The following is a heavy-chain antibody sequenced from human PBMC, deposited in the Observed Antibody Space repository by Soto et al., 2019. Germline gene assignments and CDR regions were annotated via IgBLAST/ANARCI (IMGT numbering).Heavy chain of an antibody. D-gene: IGHD3-9*01. Sequence: GSLRLSCAASGFTFSSYSMNWVRQAPGKGLEWVSSISSSSSYIYYADSVKGRFTISRDNAKNSLYLQMNSLRAEDTAVYYCARDGGYDILTGYFCYNYYYYGMDVWGQGTTVTVSS. V-gene: IGHV3-21*01. CDR2: ISSSSSYI. J-gene: IGHJ6*02. CDR1: GFTFSSYS. CDR3: ARDGGYDILTGYFCYNYYYYGMDV.